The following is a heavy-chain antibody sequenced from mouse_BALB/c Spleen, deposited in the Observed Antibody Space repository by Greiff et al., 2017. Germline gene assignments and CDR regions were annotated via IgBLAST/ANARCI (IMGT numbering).Heavy chain of an antibody. J-gene: IGHJ3*01. CDR1: GFTFSSYA. D-gene: IGHD2-4*01. V-gene: IGHV5-9-4*01. CDR3: ARDLDYDEAY. CDR2: ISSGGSYT. Sequence: EVQGVESGGGLVKPGGSLKLSCAASGFTFSSYAMSWVRQSPEKRLEWVAEISSGGSYTYYPDTVTGRFTISRDNAKNTLYLEMSSLRSEDTAMYYCARDLDYDEAYWGQGTLVTVSA.